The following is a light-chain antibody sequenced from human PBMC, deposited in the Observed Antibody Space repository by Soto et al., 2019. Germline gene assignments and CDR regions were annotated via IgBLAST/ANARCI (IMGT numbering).Light chain of an antibody. CDR2: VNSDGSH. J-gene: IGLJ3*02. Sequence: QLVLTQSPSASASLGASVKLTCTLSSGHNNYAIAWHQQQPENGPRFLMKVNSDGSHRKGDGIPDRFSGSSSGAERYLTISSLQSEDEADYYCQTWGTGTWIFGGGTKLTVL. CDR3: QTWGTGTWI. CDR1: SGHNNYA. V-gene: IGLV4-69*01.